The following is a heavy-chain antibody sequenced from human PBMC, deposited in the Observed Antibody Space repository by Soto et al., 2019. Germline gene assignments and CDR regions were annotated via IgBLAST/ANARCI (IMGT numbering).Heavy chain of an antibody. D-gene: IGHD3-3*01. V-gene: IGHV3-23*01. J-gene: IGHJ6*02. Sequence: LRLSFAASGFTFSSYAMSWVRQAPGKGLEWVSAISGSGGSTYYADSVKGRFTISRDNSKNTLYLQMNSLRAEDTAVYYCAAPGAYTYYDFWSGYPYYYGMDVWGQGTTVTVSS. CDR3: AAPGAYTYYDFWSGYPYYYGMDV. CDR1: GFTFSSYA. CDR2: ISGSGGST.